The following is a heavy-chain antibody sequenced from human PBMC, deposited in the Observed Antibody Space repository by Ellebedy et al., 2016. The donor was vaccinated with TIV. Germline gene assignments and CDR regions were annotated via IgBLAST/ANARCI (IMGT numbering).Heavy chain of an antibody. CDR3: ARDRMANWFDP. CDR1: GFTFSSYW. D-gene: IGHD5-24*01. V-gene: IGHV3-7*03. Sequence: GESLKISCAASGFTFSSYWMSWVRQAPGKGLEWVANIKQDGSEKYYVDSVKGRFTISRDNAKNSLYLQMNSLRAEDTAVYYCARDRMANWFDPWGQGTLVTVSS. J-gene: IGHJ5*02. CDR2: IKQDGSEK.